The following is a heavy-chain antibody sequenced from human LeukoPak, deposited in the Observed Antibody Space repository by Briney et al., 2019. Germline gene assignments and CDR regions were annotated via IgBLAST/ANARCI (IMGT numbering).Heavy chain of an antibody. J-gene: IGHJ4*02. D-gene: IGHD3-22*01. CDR3: ARTYYYDSRGPD. V-gene: IGHV3-66*01. CDR2: IYSGGTT. Sequence: GGSLRLSCAASGFTVSTNYLSWVRQAPGKGLEWVSVIYSGGTTHYADSVKGRFTISRDNSKNTLYLQMNSLRVEDTAADYCARTYYYDSRGPDWGQGTLVSVSS. CDR1: GFTVSTNY.